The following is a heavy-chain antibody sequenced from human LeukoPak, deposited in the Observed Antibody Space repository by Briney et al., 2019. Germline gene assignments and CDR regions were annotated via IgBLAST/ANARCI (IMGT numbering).Heavy chain of an antibody. D-gene: IGHD3-9*01. CDR2: ISAYNGNT. V-gene: IGHV1-18*01. Sequence: GASVTVSCKASGYTFTSYGISWVRQAPGQGLEWMGWISAYNGNTNYAQKLQGRVTMTTDTSTSTAYMELRSLRSDDTAVYYCARGTEYYDILTGYYPHTFDYWGQGTLVTVSS. J-gene: IGHJ4*02. CDR1: GYTFTSYG. CDR3: ARGTEYYDILTGYYPHTFDY.